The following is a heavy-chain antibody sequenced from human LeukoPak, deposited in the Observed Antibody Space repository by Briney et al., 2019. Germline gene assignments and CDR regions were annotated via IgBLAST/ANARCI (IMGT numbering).Heavy chain of an antibody. CDR1: GFTFSRNG. D-gene: IGHD2-15*01. CDR3: AGDVVVVAATDV. CDR2: ISGSGGNT. V-gene: IGHV3-23*01. J-gene: IGHJ6*04. Sequence: GGTLRLSCAASGFTFSRNGMTWVRQAPGKGLEWVSAISGSGGNTYYADSVKGRFTISRDNAKNSLYLQMNSLRAEDTAVYYCAGDVVVVAATDVWGKGTTVTVSS.